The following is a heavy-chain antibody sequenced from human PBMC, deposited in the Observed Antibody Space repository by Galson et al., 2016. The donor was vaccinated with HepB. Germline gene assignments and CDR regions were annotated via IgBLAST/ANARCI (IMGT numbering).Heavy chain of an antibody. Sequence: SLRLSRAASGFTFSSYGMHWVRQAPGKGLEWVADIWYDGINKYYADSVKGRFTISRDNSKNTLYLQMNSLRAEDTAVYYCARDKPNWVFDYWGQGTLVTVSS. D-gene: IGHD7-27*01. CDR1: GFTFSSYG. CDR3: ARDKPNWVFDY. V-gene: IGHV3-33*01. CDR2: IWYDGINK. J-gene: IGHJ4*02.